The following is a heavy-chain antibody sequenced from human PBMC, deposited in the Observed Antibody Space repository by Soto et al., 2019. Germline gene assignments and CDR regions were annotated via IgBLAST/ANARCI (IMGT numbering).Heavy chain of an antibody. J-gene: IGHJ4*02. V-gene: IGHV3-48*03. CDR2: ISSSGSTA. Sequence: EVQLVESGGGLVQPGGSLRLSCAASGFTSSRFELHWVRQAPGKGLEWISYISSSGSTAYYASSVEGRFTISRDNANNSVYLQMDSLRAEDTALYYCTRAAWFPYLSFYWGQGALVTVSS. D-gene: IGHD3-10*01. CDR1: GFTSSRFE. CDR3: TRAAWFPYLSFY.